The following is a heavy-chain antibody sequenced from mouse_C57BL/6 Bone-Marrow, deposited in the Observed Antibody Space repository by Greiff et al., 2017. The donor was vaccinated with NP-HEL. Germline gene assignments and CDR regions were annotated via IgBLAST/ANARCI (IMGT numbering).Heavy chain of an antibody. D-gene: IGHD4-1*02. CDR3: ARRGTNRDYYFDY. J-gene: IGHJ2*01. Sequence: VQLQQPGAELVKPGASVKLSCKASGYTFTSYWMHWVKQRPGQGLEWIGMIHTNSGSTNYNEKFKSKATMTVDKASSTAYMQLSSLTSEDSAVYYCARRGTNRDYYFDYWGQGTTLTVSS. CDR1: GYTFTSYW. CDR2: IHTNSGST. V-gene: IGHV1-64*01.